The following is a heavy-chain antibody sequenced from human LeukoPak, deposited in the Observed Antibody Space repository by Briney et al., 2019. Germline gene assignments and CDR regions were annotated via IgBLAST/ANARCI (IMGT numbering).Heavy chain of an antibody. CDR1: GFTFGNYW. J-gene: IGHJ4*02. CDR3: ARAEYSNDFDY. V-gene: IGHV3-74*01. Sequence: PGGSLRLSCAASGFTFGNYWMHWVRHAPGKGLVWVSHIISDGNSTNYADSVKGRFTISRDNANNTLYLQMNSLRAEDTAVYYCARAEYSNDFDYWGQGILVTVSS. CDR2: IISDGNST. D-gene: IGHD6-6*01.